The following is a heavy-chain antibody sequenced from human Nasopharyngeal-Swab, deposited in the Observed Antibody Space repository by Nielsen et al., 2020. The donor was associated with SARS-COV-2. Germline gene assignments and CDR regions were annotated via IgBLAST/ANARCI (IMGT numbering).Heavy chain of an antibody. D-gene: IGHD2-15*01. J-gene: IGHJ4*02. CDR3: TRCGGGCYSGRDY. CDR1: GFTFSDSA. Sequence: LPLTCAASGFTFSDSAIHWVRQASGKGLEWVGRIRSKGNNYATAYSASVKGRFIIFRDDPTNTAYLQMNSLKTEDTAMYYCTRCGGGCYSGRDYWGQGTLVTVSS. V-gene: IGHV3-73*01. CDR2: IRSKGNNYAT.